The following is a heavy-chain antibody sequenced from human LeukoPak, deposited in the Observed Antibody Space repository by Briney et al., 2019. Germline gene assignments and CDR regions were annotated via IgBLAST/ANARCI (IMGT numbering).Heavy chain of an antibody. Sequence: GGSLRLSCAASGLTFSSYGMSWVRQAPGKGLEWVSYISNNGYTIYYADSVKGRFTISRDNAKNSLYLQMNSLRAEDTAVYYCAREEGGDSSGWALDYWGQGTLVTVSS. V-gene: IGHV3-48*03. CDR3: AREEGGDSSGWALDY. CDR2: ISNNGYTI. J-gene: IGHJ4*02. D-gene: IGHD6-19*01. CDR1: GLTFSSYG.